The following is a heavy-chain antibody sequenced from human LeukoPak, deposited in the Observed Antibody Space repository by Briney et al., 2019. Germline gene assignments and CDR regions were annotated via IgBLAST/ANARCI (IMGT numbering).Heavy chain of an antibody. D-gene: IGHD3-22*01. V-gene: IGHV3-48*03. CDR2: ITSSGSTI. CDR1: GFTFSSFE. CDR3: AREVPYGYYYDSSWYFDL. J-gene: IGHJ2*01. Sequence: PGGSLRLSCAASGFTFSSFEMNWVRQAPGKGLEWISYITSSGSTIFYADSVKGRFTISRDNSKNTLYLQVNSLRAEDTAVYYCAREVPYGYYYDSSWYFDLWGRGTLVTVSS.